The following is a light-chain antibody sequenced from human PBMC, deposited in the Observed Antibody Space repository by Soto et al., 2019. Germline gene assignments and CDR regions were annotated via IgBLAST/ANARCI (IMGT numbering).Light chain of an antibody. CDR3: HQRSNWPPEVT. Sequence: EIVLTQSPDTLSLSPGERATLSCRASQSVSSSLAWYQQKPGQAPRLLIYDASKRATGIPARFSGSGSGTDFTLTISSLEPEDFAVYYCHQRSNWPPEVTFGPGTKVDIK. CDR2: DAS. V-gene: IGKV3-11*01. CDR1: QSVSSS. J-gene: IGKJ3*01.